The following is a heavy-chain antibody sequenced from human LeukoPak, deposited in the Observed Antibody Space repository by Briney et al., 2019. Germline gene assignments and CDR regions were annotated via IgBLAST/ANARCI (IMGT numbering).Heavy chain of an antibody. J-gene: IGHJ5*02. D-gene: IGHD6-13*01. CDR3: AKGHSSSWSDWFDP. Sequence: SLRLSCAASGFTFDDYAMHWVRQAPGKGLEWVSGISWNSGSIGYADSVKGRFTISRDSAKNSLYLQMNSLRAEDTALYYCAKGHSSSWSDWFDPWGQGTLVTVSS. CDR1: GFTFDDYA. V-gene: IGHV3-9*01. CDR2: ISWNSGSI.